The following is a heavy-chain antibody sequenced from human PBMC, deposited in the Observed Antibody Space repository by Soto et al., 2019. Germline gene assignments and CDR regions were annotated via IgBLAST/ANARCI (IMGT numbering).Heavy chain of an antibody. Sequence: GASVKVSCKASGYTFTSYGISWVRQAPGQGLEWMGWISAYNGNTNYAQKLQGRVTMTTDTSTSTAYMELRSLRSDDTAVYYCARDRAVASRNWFDPWGQGTLVTVSS. CDR1: GYTFTSYG. V-gene: IGHV1-18*04. CDR3: ARDRAVASRNWFDP. CDR2: ISAYNGNT. J-gene: IGHJ5*02. D-gene: IGHD6-19*01.